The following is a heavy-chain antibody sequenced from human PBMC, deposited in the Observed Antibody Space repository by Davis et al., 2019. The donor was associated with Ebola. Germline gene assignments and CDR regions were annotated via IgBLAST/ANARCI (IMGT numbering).Heavy chain of an antibody. CDR1: GFTFSSYS. J-gene: IGHJ4*02. CDR2: INSSSSYI. D-gene: IGHD2-21*01. V-gene: IGHV3-21*01. Sequence: GGSLRLSCAASGFTFSSYSMNWVRQAPGKGLEWVSSINSSSSYIYYADSVKGRFTISRDNAKNSLYLQMNSLRAEDTAVYYCARDVAYCGGDCYSDYFDYWGQGTLVTVSS. CDR3: ARDVAYCGGDCYSDYFDY.